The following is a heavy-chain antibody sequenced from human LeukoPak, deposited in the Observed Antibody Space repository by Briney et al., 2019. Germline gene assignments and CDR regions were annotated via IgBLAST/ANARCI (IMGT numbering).Heavy chain of an antibody. CDR3: ASGRFWFGTIGAPYYFDY. J-gene: IGHJ4*02. CDR2: INHSGST. Sequence: PSETLSLTCAVYGGSFSGYYWSWIRQPPGKGLEWIGEINHSGSTNYNPSLKSRVTISVDTSKNQFSLKLSSVTAADTAVYYCASGRFWFGTIGAPYYFDYWGQGTLVTVSS. CDR1: GGSFSGYY. D-gene: IGHD3-10*01. V-gene: IGHV4-34*01.